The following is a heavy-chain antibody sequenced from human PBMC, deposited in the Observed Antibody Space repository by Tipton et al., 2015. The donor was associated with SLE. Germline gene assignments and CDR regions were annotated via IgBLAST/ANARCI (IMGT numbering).Heavy chain of an antibody. CDR2: INHSGST. D-gene: IGHD6-19*01. CDR3: ASVPAGYFDY. CDR1: GGSFSGYY. Sequence: TLSLTCAVYGGSFSGYYWSWIRQPPGKGLEWIGEINHSGSTNYNPSLKSRVTISVDTSKNQFSLKLSSVTAADTAVYYCASVPAGYFDYWGQGTLGTVSS. J-gene: IGHJ4*02. V-gene: IGHV4-34*01.